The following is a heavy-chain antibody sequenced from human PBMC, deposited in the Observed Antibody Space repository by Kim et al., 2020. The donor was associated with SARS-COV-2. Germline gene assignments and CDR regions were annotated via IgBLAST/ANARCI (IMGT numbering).Heavy chain of an antibody. CDR1: GFMFGNYA. CDR2: ISGSGTTA. V-gene: IGHV3-23*01. D-gene: IGHD2-21*02. Sequence: GGSLRLSCAASGFMFGNYAMSWVRQAPGKGLEWVSAISGSGTTAHYAESVKGRFTISRDNSKSTLYLQMNSLRADDTAVYYCAKDFDDVVMTAAAYFDSWGQGTLVIVSS. J-gene: IGHJ4*02. CDR3: AKDFDDVVMTAAAYFDS.